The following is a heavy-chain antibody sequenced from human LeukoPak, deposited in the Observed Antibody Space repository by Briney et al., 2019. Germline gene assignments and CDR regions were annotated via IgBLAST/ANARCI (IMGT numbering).Heavy chain of an antibody. CDR1: GFTFDAYA. CDR3: AKDIYRADYDFWSGYDY. D-gene: IGHD3-3*01. Sequence: GGSLRLSCAASGFTFDAYAMSWVRQAPGRGLEWVSSISSSSSSAYDADSVKGRFIISRDNAKNSLYLQMNSLRAEDTALYYCAKDIYRADYDFWSGYDYWGQGTLVTVSS. CDR2: ISSSSSSA. V-gene: IGHV3-23*01. J-gene: IGHJ4*02.